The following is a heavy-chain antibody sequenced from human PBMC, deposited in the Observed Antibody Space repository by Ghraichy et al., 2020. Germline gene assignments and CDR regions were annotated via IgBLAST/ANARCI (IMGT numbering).Heavy chain of an antibody. CDR1: GFTFSSYS. D-gene: IGHD3-10*01. J-gene: IGHJ2*01. V-gene: IGHV3-48*01. Sequence: GGSLRLSCAASGFTFSSYSMNWVRQAPGKGLEWVSYISSSSSTIYYADSGKGRFTISRDNAKNSLYLQMNSLRAEDTAVYYCARDPGYWYFDLWGRGTLVTVSS. CDR2: ISSSSSTI. CDR3: ARDPGYWYFDL.